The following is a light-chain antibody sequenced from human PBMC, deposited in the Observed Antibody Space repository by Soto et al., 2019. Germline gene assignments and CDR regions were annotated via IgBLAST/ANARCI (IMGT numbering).Light chain of an antibody. V-gene: IGKV1-39*01. Sequence: IQMTQSPSSLSASVGDRVTITCRASQSISNYLNWYQQKPGKAPKLLIYDASALPRGVPSRFSGSGSGTKFTLTIASLQPDDFATYFCQHGYSTPLTFGGGTKVDIK. CDR3: QHGYSTPLT. CDR2: DAS. CDR1: QSISNY. J-gene: IGKJ4*01.